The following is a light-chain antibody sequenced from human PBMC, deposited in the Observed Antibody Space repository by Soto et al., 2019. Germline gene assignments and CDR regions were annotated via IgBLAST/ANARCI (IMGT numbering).Light chain of an antibody. CDR3: SSYTTSSTYV. CDR2: DVS. V-gene: IGLV2-14*01. Sequence: QSALTQPSSLSGYPGQSITISCTGASSDVGAYNYVAWCQQDPGKGPKLLIYDVSNRPSGFSSRFSGSKSGNTASLTISGLRAEDEADYFCSSYTTSSTYVFGTGTKVTVL. J-gene: IGLJ1*01. CDR1: SSDVGAYNY.